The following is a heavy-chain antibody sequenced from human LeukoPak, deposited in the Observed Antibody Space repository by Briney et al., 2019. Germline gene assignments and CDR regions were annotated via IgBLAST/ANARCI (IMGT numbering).Heavy chain of an antibody. Sequence: AETLSLTCTVSGDSISSYYWSWIRQPPGKGLEWIGYIYYSGSTKYNPSLKSRVTISVDTSKNQFSLKLSSVTAADTAVYYCARDRQATTAYDAFDIWGRGTMVTVSS. CDR2: IYYSGST. D-gene: IGHD4-17*01. CDR1: GDSISSYY. J-gene: IGHJ3*02. V-gene: IGHV4-59*01. CDR3: ARDRQATTAYDAFDI.